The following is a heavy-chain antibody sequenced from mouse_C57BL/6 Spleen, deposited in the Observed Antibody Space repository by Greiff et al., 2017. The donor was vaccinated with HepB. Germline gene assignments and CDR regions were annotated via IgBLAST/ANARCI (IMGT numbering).Heavy chain of an antibody. CDR1: GFTFTDYY. CDR2: IRNKANGYTT. D-gene: IGHD1-1*01. J-gene: IGHJ2*01. CDR3: ARSLIYYYFDY. Sequence: DVQLQESGGGLVQPGGSLSLSCAASGFTFTDYYMSWVRQPPGKALEWLGFIRNKANGYTTEYSASVKGRFTISRDNSQSILYLQMNALRAEDSATYYCARSLIYYYFDYWGQGTTLTVSS. V-gene: IGHV7-3*01.